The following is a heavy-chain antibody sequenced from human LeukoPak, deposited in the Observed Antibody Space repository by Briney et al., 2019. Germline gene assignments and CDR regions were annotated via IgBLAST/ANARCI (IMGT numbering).Heavy chain of an antibody. D-gene: IGHD4-17*01. CDR3: AKDLDYGDLY. V-gene: IGHV3-23*01. CDR2: FSGSGGNT. Sequence: GGSLRLSCAASGFTFSSYAMSWVRQAPGKGLEWVSTFSGSGGNTYYADSVKGRFTISRDNSKNTLYLQMNSLRAEDTAVYYCAKDLDYGDLYWGQGTLVTVSS. CDR1: GFTFSSYA. J-gene: IGHJ4*02.